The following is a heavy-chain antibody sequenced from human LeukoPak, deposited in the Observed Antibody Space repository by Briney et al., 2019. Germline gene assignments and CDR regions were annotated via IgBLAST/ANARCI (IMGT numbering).Heavy chain of an antibody. J-gene: IGHJ4*02. CDR1: GLTFASYS. D-gene: IGHD1-1*01. V-gene: IGHV3-21*01. CDR2: ISGDSTYI. CDR3: ARVSGRLERQSDLDY. Sequence: GGSLRLSCAASGLTFASYSMNWVRQAPGKGLEWVSSISGDSTYIYNAGSVKGRFTISGDNAQASLYLQMISLRADDTAVYYCARVSGRLERQSDLDYWGQGTLVIVSS.